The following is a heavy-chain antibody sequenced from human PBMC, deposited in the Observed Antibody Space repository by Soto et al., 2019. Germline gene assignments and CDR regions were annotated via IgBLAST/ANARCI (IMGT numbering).Heavy chain of an antibody. J-gene: IGHJ5*02. CDR2: TSAHNGNT. V-gene: IGHV1-18*04. D-gene: IGHD1-1*01. CDR3: ARGLIREVEWNWFDH. CDR1: GYILNIYG. Sequence: GASVKVSCKATGYILNIYGITWVRQAPGQGLEWMGWTSAHNGNTNYAQKVQDRLTIIPDTSTSTAYMELRSLTPDDTAVYYCARGLIREVEWNWFDHWGQGTLVTVSS.